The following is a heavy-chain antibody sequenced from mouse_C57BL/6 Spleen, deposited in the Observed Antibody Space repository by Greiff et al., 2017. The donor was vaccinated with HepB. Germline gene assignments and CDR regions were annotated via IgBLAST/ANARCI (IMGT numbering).Heavy chain of an antibody. CDR1: GFTFSDYG. D-gene: IGHD1-1*01. Sequence: EVHLVESGGGLVKPGGSLKLSCAASGFTFSDYGMHWVRQAPEKGLEWVAYISSGSSTIYYADTVKGRFTISGDTAKNTLFLQMTSLRSEDTAIYCCARPIASGSSYVFAYWGQGTLVTVSA. CDR2: ISSGSSTI. J-gene: IGHJ3*01. V-gene: IGHV5-17*01. CDR3: ARPIASGSSYVFAY.